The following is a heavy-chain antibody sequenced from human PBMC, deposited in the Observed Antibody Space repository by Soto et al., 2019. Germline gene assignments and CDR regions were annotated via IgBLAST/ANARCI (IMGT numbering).Heavy chain of an antibody. CDR1: GYTFTSYD. CDR3: ARSVSPMYCTNRVCYDAFDI. Sequence: ASVKVSCKASGYTFTSYDINWVRQATGQGLEWMGWMNPNSGNTGYAQKFQGRVTMTRNTSISTAYMELSSLRSEDTALYYCARSVSPMYCTNRVCYDAFDIWGQGTMVTVSS. V-gene: IGHV1-8*01. D-gene: IGHD2-8*01. J-gene: IGHJ3*02. CDR2: MNPNSGNT.